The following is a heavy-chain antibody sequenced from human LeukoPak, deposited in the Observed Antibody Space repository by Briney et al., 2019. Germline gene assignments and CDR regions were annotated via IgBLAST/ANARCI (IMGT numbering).Heavy chain of an antibody. Sequence: QSGGSLRLSCAASGFTSSSYAMSWVRQAPGKGLEWVSAISGSGGSTYYADSVKGRFTISRDNSKNTLYLQMNSLRAEDTAVYYCAKVKVVDFWSGYSAAYYFDYWGQGTLVTVSS. V-gene: IGHV3-23*01. J-gene: IGHJ4*02. D-gene: IGHD3-3*01. CDR1: GFTSSSYA. CDR3: AKVKVVDFWSGYSAAYYFDY. CDR2: ISGSGGST.